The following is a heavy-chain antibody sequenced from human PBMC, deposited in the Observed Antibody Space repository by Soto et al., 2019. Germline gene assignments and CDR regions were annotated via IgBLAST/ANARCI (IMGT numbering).Heavy chain of an antibody. CDR2: ISAYNGDT. Sequence: GASVKVSCKASGYTFTSYGIIWVRQAPGQGLEWMGWISAYNGDTNYAQSLQGRLTMTTDTSTSTVYMELRSLRSDDTAVYYCARDSVAVAVAFDYWGQGTLVTVSS. D-gene: IGHD6-19*01. J-gene: IGHJ4*02. CDR1: GYTFTSYG. V-gene: IGHV1-18*01. CDR3: ARDSVAVAVAFDY.